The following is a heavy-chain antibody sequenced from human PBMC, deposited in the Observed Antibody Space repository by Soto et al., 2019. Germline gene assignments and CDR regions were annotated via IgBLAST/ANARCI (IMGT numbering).Heavy chain of an antibody. J-gene: IGHJ4*02. CDR1: GFTFSNYY. CDR2: ISTSGTST. D-gene: IGHD3-16*01. Sequence: QVQLVESGGGLVKPGGSLRLSCAVSGFTFSNYYMAGIRQAPGKGLERVSYISTSGTSTFYAEAVKDRFTISRDNAENSLFLQMDSLRVEDTAVYFCARDGVLFRAGFDSWGQGTLVTVAS. V-gene: IGHV3-11*01. CDR3: ARDGVLFRAGFDS.